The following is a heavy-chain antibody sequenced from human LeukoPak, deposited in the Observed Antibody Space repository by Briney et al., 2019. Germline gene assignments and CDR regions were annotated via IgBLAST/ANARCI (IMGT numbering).Heavy chain of an antibody. J-gene: IGHJ5*02. D-gene: IGHD3-3*01. Sequence: PSETLSLTCTVSGGSISSDYWSWIRQPARKGLEWIGRIYTNESTNYNPSLKSRVTMSVDTSKNQLSLKMISVTDADTAVYYCARGVRRGITIFGVVGGWFDPWGQGTLVTVSS. V-gene: IGHV4-4*07. CDR3: ARGVRRGITIFGVVGGWFDP. CDR2: IYTNEST. CDR1: GGSISSDY.